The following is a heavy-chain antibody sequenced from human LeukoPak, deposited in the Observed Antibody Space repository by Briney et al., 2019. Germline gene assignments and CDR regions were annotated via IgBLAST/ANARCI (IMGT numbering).Heavy chain of an antibody. CDR3: AKDGLSEQWLQSYFDY. Sequence: GGSLRLSCAASGFTSSSYGMHWVRQAPGKGLEWVAVIWYVGSNKYYADSVKGRFTISRDNSKNTLYLQMNSLRAEDTAVYYCAKDGLSEQWLQSYFDYWGQGTLVTVSS. D-gene: IGHD5-24*01. CDR2: IWYVGSNK. J-gene: IGHJ4*02. V-gene: IGHV3-33*06. CDR1: GFTSSSYG.